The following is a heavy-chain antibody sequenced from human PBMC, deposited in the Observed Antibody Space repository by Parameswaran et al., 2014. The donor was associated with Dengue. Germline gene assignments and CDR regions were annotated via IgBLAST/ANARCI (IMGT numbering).Heavy chain of an antibody. D-gene: IGHD6-13*01. J-gene: IGHJ6*02. CDR3: AHRHVRQQELLYYYYYYGMDV. V-gene: IGHV2-5*08. Sequence: RWIRQPPGKALEWLALIYWDDDKRYSPSLKSRLTITKDTSKNQVVLTMTNMDPVDTATYYCAHRHVRQQELLYYYYYYGMDVWGQGTTVTVSS. CDR2: IYWDDDK.